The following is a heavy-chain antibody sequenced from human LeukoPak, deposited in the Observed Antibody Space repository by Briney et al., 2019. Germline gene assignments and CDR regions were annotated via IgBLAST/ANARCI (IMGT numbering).Heavy chain of an antibody. CDR2: ISSNGGST. J-gene: IGHJ4*02. CDR3: ARDRDCSSTSCYAPFDY. Sequence: PGGSLRLSCAASGFTFSSHWMHWVRQAPGKGLEYVSAISSNGGSTYYANSVKGRFTISRDNSKNTLYLQMGSLRAEDMAVYYCARDRDCSSTSCYAPFDYWGQGTLVTVSS. D-gene: IGHD2-2*01. CDR1: GFTFSSHW. V-gene: IGHV3-64*01.